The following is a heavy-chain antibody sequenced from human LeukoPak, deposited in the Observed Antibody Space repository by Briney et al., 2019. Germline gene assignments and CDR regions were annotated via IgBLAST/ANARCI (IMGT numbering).Heavy chain of an antibody. CDR2: FDPEDGES. D-gene: IGHD1-26*01. V-gene: IGHV1-24*01. CDR3: ATADKWEPLDY. CDR1: GASLSETS. Sequence: ASVKVSCKVSGASLSETSIHWVRQAPGQWLEWMGGFDPEDGESIFAQRFQGRFSMTEDTSTDTAYMELRGLRPEDTAVYYCATADKWEPLDYWGQGTLVTVSS. J-gene: IGHJ4*02.